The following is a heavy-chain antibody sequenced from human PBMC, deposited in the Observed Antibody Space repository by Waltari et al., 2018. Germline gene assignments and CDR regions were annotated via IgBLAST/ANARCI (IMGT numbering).Heavy chain of an antibody. Sequence: EVQLVESGGHLIQPGGSLRVSCAASGFNVSSYYRNWVRQAPGKGLEWVSILYHAGNTYYADSVKGRFTFSRDNSKNTLYLQMNSLRAEDTAVYYCARGNTKYGMDVWGPGTTVTVSS. CDR2: LYHAGNT. J-gene: IGHJ6*02. CDR3: ARGNTKYGMDV. D-gene: IGHD2-8*01. V-gene: IGHV3-53*01. CDR1: GFNVSSYY.